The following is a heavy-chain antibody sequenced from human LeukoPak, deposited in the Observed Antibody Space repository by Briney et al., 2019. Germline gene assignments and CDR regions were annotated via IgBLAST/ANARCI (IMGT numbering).Heavy chain of an antibody. Sequence: GASVKVSCKASGYTFTSYDINWVRQATGQGFEWMGWMNPNSGNTGYAQKFQGRVTMTRNTSISTAYMELSSLRSEDTAVYYCARATPGLGNYYGSGSYYAFDYWGQGTLVTVSS. CDR2: MNPNSGNT. CDR3: ARATPGLGNYYGSGSYYAFDY. V-gene: IGHV1-8*01. D-gene: IGHD3-10*01. CDR1: GYTFTSYD. J-gene: IGHJ4*02.